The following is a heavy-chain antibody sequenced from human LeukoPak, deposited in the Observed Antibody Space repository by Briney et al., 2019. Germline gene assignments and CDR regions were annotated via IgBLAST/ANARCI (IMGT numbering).Heavy chain of an antibody. Sequence: GGSLRLSCAASGFTFSSYAMSWVRQAPGKGLEWVSPISGSGGSTYYADSVKGRFTISRGSAKNSLYLQMNSLRAEDTAVYYCARGMSSGRYAVDIWGQGTMVTVSS. CDR3: ARGMSSGRYAVDI. D-gene: IGHD6-19*01. CDR1: GFTFSSYA. V-gene: IGHV3-23*01. J-gene: IGHJ3*02. CDR2: ISGSGGST.